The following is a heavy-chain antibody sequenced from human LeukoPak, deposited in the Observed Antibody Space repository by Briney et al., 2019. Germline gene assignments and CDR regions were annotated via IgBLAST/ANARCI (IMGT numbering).Heavy chain of an antibody. CDR1: GGSFSDYY. CDR2: INHSGST. V-gene: IGHV4-34*01. D-gene: IGHD3-16*01. Sequence: PSETLSLTCAVYGGSFSDYYWTWIRQPPGKGLEWIGEINHSGSTNYNPSLKSRVTISVDTSKNQFSLKLSSVTAVDTAVYYCARCVPLGGYSVQQLVWGSYYYMDVWGRGTTVTVSS. J-gene: IGHJ6*03. CDR3: ARCVPLGGYSVQQLVWGSYYYMDV.